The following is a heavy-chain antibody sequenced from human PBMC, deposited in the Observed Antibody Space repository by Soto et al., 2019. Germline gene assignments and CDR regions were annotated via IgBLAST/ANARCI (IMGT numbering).Heavy chain of an antibody. Sequence: TLSLTCAISGDSVSSNSAAWNWIRQSPSRGLEWLGRTYYRSKWYNDYAVSVKSRITINPDTSKNQFSLQLNSVTPEDTAVYYCARDARVSEIAAAGPDVFDIWGKGTMVTVSS. CDR1: GDSVSSNSAA. CDR3: ARDARVSEIAAAGPDVFDI. D-gene: IGHD6-13*01. V-gene: IGHV6-1*01. J-gene: IGHJ3*02. CDR2: TYYRSKWYN.